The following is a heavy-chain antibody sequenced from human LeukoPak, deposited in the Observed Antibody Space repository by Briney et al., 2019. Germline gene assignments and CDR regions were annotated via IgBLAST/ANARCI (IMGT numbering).Heavy chain of an antibody. D-gene: IGHD6-6*01. CDR1: GFTFSTYG. Sequence: GGSLRLSCAASGFTFSTYGMNWVRQAPGKGLEWVSGISGSGETTYSADSVKGRFTISRDNSKNTLYLQMNSLRAEDTAVYYCAKTLRSIWQEFFDYWGQGTLVTVSS. J-gene: IGHJ4*02. CDR3: AKTLRSIWQEFFDY. CDR2: ISGSGETT. V-gene: IGHV3-23*01.